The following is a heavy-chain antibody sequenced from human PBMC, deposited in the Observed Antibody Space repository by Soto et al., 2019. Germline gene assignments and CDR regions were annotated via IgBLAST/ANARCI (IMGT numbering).Heavy chain of an antibody. V-gene: IGHV3-64*01. Sequence: GGSLRLSCAASGFTFSSYAMHWVRQAPGKGLEYVSAISSNGGSTYYANSVKGRFTISRDNSKNTLYLQMGSLRTEDMAVYYCARNYGGNSYAFDIWGQGTMVTVSS. D-gene: IGHD2-21*02. CDR2: ISSNGGST. J-gene: IGHJ3*02. CDR1: GFTFSSYA. CDR3: ARNYGGNSYAFDI.